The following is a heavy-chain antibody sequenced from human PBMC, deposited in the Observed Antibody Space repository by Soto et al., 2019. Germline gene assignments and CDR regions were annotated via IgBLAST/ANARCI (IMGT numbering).Heavy chain of an antibody. Sequence: GFLRLSCSASGLSLSSYAMHWVRQAPGKGLEYVSAISSNGGSTYYADSVKGRFTISRDNSKNTLYLQMSSLRAEDTAVYYCVRVSYYYGSGSYPLFDYWGQGTLVTVSS. CDR2: ISSNGGST. J-gene: IGHJ4*02. V-gene: IGHV3-64D*06. D-gene: IGHD3-10*01. CDR3: VRVSYYYGSGSYPLFDY. CDR1: GLSLSSYA.